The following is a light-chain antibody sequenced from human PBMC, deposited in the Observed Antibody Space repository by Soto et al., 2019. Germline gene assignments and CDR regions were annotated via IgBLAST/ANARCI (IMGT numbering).Light chain of an antibody. J-gene: IGKJ5*01. Sequence: EIVMTQSPATLSVSPGETVTLSCRASQSVSIYLAWYQYKPGQPPRLLIYGASTRATGIPARFSGSGSGTDFALTISSLQSEDFAVYFCQQCSDWPLFTFGQGTRLEIK. CDR2: GAS. CDR1: QSVSIY. V-gene: IGKV3-15*01. CDR3: QQCSDWPLFT.